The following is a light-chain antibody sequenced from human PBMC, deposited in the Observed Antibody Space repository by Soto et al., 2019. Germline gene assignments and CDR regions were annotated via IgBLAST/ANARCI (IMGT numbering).Light chain of an antibody. V-gene: IGKV1-5*03. Sequence: DIQMTQSPSTLSASVGDRVTITCRASQSISSWLAWYQQKPGKAPKLLIYKASSLESGGPSRFSGSGSGTEFPLTISSLQPDDFATYYCQQYNSLMYTFGQGTKLEIK. CDR1: QSISSW. CDR2: KAS. J-gene: IGKJ2*01. CDR3: QQYNSLMYT.